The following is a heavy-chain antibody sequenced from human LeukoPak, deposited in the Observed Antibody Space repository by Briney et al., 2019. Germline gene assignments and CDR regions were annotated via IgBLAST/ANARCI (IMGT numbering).Heavy chain of an antibody. V-gene: IGHV5-51*01. CDR2: IYPDDSET. J-gene: IGHJ3*02. CDR3: ARQAYGSHFDAFDI. Sequence: GESLKISCKASGYTFTTDYIGWVRQMPGKGLEWMGIIYPDDSETNYSPSFQGQVSMSVDKSITTAYLQWSSLKASDTAIYYCARQAYGSHFDAFDIWGQGTMVTVSS. CDR1: GYTFTTDY. D-gene: IGHD3-22*01.